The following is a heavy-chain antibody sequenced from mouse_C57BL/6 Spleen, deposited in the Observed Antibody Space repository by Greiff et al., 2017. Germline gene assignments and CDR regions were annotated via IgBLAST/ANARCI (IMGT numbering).Heavy chain of an antibody. CDR3: AREEDYGPFDY. D-gene: IGHD1-1*02. V-gene: IGHV1-63*01. CDR2: IYPGGGYT. J-gene: IGHJ2*01. Sequence: VQLQQSGAELVRPGTSVKMSCKASGYTFTNYWIGWAKQRPGHGLEWIGDIYPGGGYTNYNEKFKGKATLTAAKSSSTAYMQFSSLTSEDSAIYYCAREEDYGPFDYWGQGTTLTVSS. CDR1: GYTFTNYW.